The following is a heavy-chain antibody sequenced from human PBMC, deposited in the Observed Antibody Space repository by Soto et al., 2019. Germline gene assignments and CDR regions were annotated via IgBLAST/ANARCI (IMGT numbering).Heavy chain of an antibody. J-gene: IGHJ4*02. V-gene: IGHV3-7*05. CDR3: ARAGSENDY. CDR1: GFTFSKYW. D-gene: IGHD3-10*01. Sequence: EVQLVESGGGLVQPGGSLRLSCAASGFTFSKYWMSWVRQAPGKGLEWVANIKQDGSERNYVDSVKGRFTISRDNAKNSLYVQLNSLRAEDTAVYYCARAGSENDYWGQGTLVTVSS. CDR2: IKQDGSER.